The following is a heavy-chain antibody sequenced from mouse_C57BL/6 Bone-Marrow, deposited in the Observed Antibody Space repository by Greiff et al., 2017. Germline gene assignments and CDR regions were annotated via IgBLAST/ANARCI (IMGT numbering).Heavy chain of an antibody. CDR3: AREGFGGAMDY. CDR1: GYSITSGYD. Sequence: EVKLVESGPGMVKPSQSLSLTCTVTGYSITSGYDWHWIRHFPGNKLEWMGYISYSGSTNYNPSLKSRISITHDTSKNHFFLKLNSVTTEDTATYYCAREGFGGAMDYWGQGTSVTVSS. V-gene: IGHV3-1*01. D-gene: IGHD3-1*01. CDR2: ISYSGST. J-gene: IGHJ4*01.